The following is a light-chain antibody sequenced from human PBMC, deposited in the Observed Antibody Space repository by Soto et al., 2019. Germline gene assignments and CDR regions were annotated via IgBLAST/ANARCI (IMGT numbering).Light chain of an antibody. CDR3: QQYGTSPPVYA. CDR1: QSVSNTY. V-gene: IGKV3-20*01. CDR2: GAS. J-gene: IGKJ2*01. Sequence: EIVLTQSPGTLSLSPGERATLSCRTSQSVSNTYLAWYQQKPGQAPRLLIYGASSRAAGIPDRFSGGGSGTDFTLPISRLEPEDFAGYYCQQYGTSPPVYAFGQGTKLEIK.